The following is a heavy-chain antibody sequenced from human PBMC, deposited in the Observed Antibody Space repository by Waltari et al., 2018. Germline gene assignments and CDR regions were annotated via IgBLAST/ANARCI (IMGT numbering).Heavy chain of an antibody. CDR2: MNPNSGNT. CDR3: AVMKENIAPFDY. D-gene: IGHD5-12*01. Sequence: QVQPVQSGAEVKKPGASVKGSCKASGHTFTSYDINWVRQATGQGLEWMGWMNPNSGNTGYAQKFQGRVTITRNTSISTAYMELSSLRSEDTAVYYCAVMKENIAPFDYWGQGTLVTVSS. V-gene: IGHV1-8*03. J-gene: IGHJ4*02. CDR1: GHTFTSYD.